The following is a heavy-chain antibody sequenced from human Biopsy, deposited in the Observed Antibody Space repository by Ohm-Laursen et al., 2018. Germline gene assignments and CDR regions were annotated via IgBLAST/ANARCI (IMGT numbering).Heavy chain of an antibody. Sequence: SLRLSCSASGFTFSNYGMQWVRQAPGKGLEWVAVIYYDGLNKEYADSVKGRFTISRDNSKNTLFLRMNSLRAEDTAVYYCARDGIVVVPAAFHLDNWGPGTLVTVSS. CDR3: ARDGIVVVPAAFHLDN. J-gene: IGHJ4*02. CDR1: GFTFSNYG. V-gene: IGHV3-33*01. CDR2: IYYDGLNK. D-gene: IGHD2-2*01.